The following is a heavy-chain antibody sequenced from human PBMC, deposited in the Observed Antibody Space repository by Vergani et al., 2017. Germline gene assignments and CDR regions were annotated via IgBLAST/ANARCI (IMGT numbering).Heavy chain of an antibody. D-gene: IGHD2-21*01. CDR1: GFTFSTYW. CDR3: ARLGGFCESSSCYSNVDY. Sequence: EVQMVESGGGLVQPGGSLRLSCAASGFTFSTYWMTWVRQAPGKGLEWVANLKQDGTEKHSVDSVKGRFTIFRDHTQHSLYLQMNSLRAEDTAVYYCARLGGFCESSSCYSNVDYWGQGTLVTVSS. V-gene: IGHV3-7*01. J-gene: IGHJ4*02. CDR2: LKQDGTEK.